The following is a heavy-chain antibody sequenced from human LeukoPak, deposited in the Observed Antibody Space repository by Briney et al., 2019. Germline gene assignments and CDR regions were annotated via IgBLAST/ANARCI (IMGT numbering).Heavy chain of an antibody. V-gene: IGHV3-9*01. J-gene: IGHJ4*02. D-gene: IGHD6-13*01. CDR1: GFTFDDYA. CDR3: ARNFGPYSNILYSLDY. Sequence: GRSLRLSCAASGFTFDDYAMHWVRQAPGKGLEWVSGISWNSGSIGYADSVKGRFTISRENSKNTLYLQMNSLRAVDTAVYYCARNFGPYSNILYSLDYWGQGTLVTVSS. CDR2: ISWNSGSI.